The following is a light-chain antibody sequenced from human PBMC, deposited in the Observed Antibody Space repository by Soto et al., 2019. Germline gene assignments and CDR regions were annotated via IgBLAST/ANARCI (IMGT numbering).Light chain of an antibody. CDR1: QTVGSTY. V-gene: IGKV3D-20*01. CDR2: DAS. J-gene: IGKJ1*01. CDR3: QHYGSSPWT. Sequence: EIVLTQSPATLSLSPGERATLSCGASQTVGSTYLAWYQQKPGLAPRLLIYDASSRATGIPDRFSGSGSGTDFTLTISRLEPEDFAEYYCQHYGSSPWTVGQGTKVEIK.